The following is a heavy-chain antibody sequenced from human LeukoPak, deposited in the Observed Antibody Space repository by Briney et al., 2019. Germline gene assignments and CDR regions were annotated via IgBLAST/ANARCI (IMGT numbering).Heavy chain of an antibody. CDR2: ISPYNANT. Sequence: GASVKVSCKASGYSFTSYGFSWVRQAPGQGLEWMGWISPYNANTNYAQKFRGRVTMTTDTSTSTACMELRSLRSDDTAVYYCVRDVSVNLYRAWFDPWGQGTLVTVSS. CDR3: VRDVSVNLYRAWFDP. J-gene: IGHJ5*02. V-gene: IGHV1-18*01. CDR1: GYSFTSYG. D-gene: IGHD3-16*02.